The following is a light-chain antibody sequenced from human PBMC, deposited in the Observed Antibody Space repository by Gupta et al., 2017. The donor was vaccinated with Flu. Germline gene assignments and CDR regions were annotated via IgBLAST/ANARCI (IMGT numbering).Light chain of an antibody. V-gene: IGLV3-1*01. Sequence: SYEVTQPPSVSVSPGQTARITCSGDKLGDKYASWYQQKPGQSPVMVIYQDSKRPSGIPERFSGSNSGNTATLTISGTQALDEADYYCLAWDSSTGVFGTGTKVTVL. CDR1: KLGDKY. J-gene: IGLJ1*01. CDR3: LAWDSSTGV. CDR2: QDS.